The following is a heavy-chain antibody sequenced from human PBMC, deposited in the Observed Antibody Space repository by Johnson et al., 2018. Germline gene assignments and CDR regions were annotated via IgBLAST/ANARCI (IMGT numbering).Heavy chain of an antibody. V-gene: IGHV3-30*03. CDR1: GFAFSSYG. CDR3: ATLTSVTVRQTHYFDYMDV. CDR2: ISYDGSDK. Sequence: QVQLQESGGRVVRPGGSLRLSCAASGFAFSSYGLHWVRQAPGKGLEWVAIISYDGSDKYYADSGKGRFTISRENSKNMLYLQVNSLRAEDTAIYYCATLTSVTVRQTHYFDYMDVWDKGTTVTVSS. D-gene: IGHD2-21*02. J-gene: IGHJ6*03.